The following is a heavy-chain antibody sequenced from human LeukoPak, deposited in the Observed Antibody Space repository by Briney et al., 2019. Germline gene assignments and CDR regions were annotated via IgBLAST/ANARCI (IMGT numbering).Heavy chain of an antibody. CDR2: MSPYSDYT. Sequence: ASVKVSCKTSGYTFTSYGITWVRQAPGQGLEWMGWMSPYSDYTNYAQKVHDRVTMTTDTSTNTAYLELKTLTSDDTAMYYCARGYCSGTTCRYVGIRGFDIWGQGTMVTVSS. CDR1: GYTFTSYG. J-gene: IGHJ3*02. V-gene: IGHV1-18*01. D-gene: IGHD2-2*01. CDR3: ARGYCSGTTCRYVGIRGFDI.